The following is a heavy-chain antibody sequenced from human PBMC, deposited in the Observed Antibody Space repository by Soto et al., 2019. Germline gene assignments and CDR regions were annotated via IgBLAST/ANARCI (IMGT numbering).Heavy chain of an antibody. CDR1: GGSISSGGYY. V-gene: IGHV4-31*03. D-gene: IGHD4-17*01. J-gene: IGHJ4*02. CDR2: IYYSGST. CDR3: ARHREDYSDYFATDY. Sequence: PSETLSLTCTVSGGSISSGGYYWSWIRQHPGKGLEWIGYIYYSGSTYYNPSLKSRVTISVDTSKNQFSLKLSSVTAADTAVYYCARHREDYSDYFATDYWGQGTLVTVSS.